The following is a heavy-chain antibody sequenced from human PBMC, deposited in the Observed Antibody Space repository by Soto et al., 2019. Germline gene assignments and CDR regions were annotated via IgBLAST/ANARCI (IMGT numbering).Heavy chain of an antibody. D-gene: IGHD6-13*01. CDR2: ISASNGNT. J-gene: IGHJ6*02. Sequence: PVKVSCKASGYTFTIYGISWVRQAPGQGIDRMGWISASNGNTNYAQKLQGRVTMTTDTSTSTAYMELRSLRSGDTAVYYCARRSGSSWYGILYEYYGMDVWGQGTTVTVSS. CDR3: ARRSGSSWYGILYEYYGMDV. CDR1: GYTFTIYG. V-gene: IGHV1-18*04.